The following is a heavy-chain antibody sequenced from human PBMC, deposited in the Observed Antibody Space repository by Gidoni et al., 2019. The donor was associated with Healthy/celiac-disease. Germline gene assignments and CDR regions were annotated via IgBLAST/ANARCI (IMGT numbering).Heavy chain of an antibody. Sequence: QVQLVESGGGVVQPGRSLSLSCAASGFTFSSYALHWVRQAPGKGLEWVAVISYDGSNKYYADSVKGRFTISRDNSKNTLYLQTNSLRAEDTAVYYCARERVLPLGYCSGGSCYSPRIFDYWGQGTLVTVSS. D-gene: IGHD2-15*01. CDR1: GFTFSSYA. J-gene: IGHJ4*02. CDR3: ARERVLPLGYCSGGSCYSPRIFDY. V-gene: IGHV3-30*04. CDR2: ISYDGSNK.